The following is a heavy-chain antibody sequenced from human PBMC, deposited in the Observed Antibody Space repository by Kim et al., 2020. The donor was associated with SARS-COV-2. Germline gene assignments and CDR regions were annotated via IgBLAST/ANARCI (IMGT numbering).Heavy chain of an antibody. D-gene: IGHD3-3*01. CDR2: INHSGST. CDR3: ASSFPYYDFWSGYYTGRGSWFDP. V-gene: IGHV4-34*01. J-gene: IGHJ5*02. CDR1: GGSFSGYY. Sequence: SETLSLTCAVYGGSFSGYYWSWIRQPPGKGLEWIGEINHSGSTNYNPSLKSRVTISVDTSKNQFSLKLSSVTAADTAVYYCASSFPYYDFWSGYYTGRGSWFDPWGQGTLVTVSS.